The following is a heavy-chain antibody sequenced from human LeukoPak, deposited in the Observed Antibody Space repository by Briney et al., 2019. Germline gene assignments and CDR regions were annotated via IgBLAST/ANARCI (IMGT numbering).Heavy chain of an antibody. CDR3: ARAPMVRANVVDY. V-gene: IGHV3-74*01. CDR2: TNIDGSTS. CDR1: GFTFRNYW. D-gene: IGHD4/OR15-4a*01. Sequence: GGSLRLSCAASGFTFRNYWMHWVRQAPGKGLVWVSRTNIDGSTSTYADSVQGRFSISRDNAKNTLYLQMNSLRAEDTAVYYCARAPMVRANVVDYWGQGTLVTVSS. J-gene: IGHJ4*02.